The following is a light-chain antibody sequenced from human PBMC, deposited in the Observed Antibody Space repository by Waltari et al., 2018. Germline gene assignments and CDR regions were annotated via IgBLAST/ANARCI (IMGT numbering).Light chain of an antibody. V-gene: IGLV5-37*01. CDR2: YKSDSEK. CDR1: SDINVGNFI. Sequence: QPVLTQPPSSSASPGDSARLTCTLPSDINVGNFIIYWYQQKPGSPPRFLLYYKSDSEKDQDSGGPSRFAGSKDASANAGILRISGLQSEDEADYYCMFWPNNVWVFGGGTKLTVL. J-gene: IGLJ3*02. CDR3: MFWPNNVWV.